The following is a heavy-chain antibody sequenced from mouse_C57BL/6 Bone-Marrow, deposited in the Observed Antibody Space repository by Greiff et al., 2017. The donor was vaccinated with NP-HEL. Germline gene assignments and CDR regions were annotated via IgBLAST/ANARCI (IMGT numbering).Heavy chain of an antibody. D-gene: IGHD6-1*01. CDR3: AKPSYRGAMDY. CDR1: GYTFTSYW. V-gene: IGHV1-64*01. CDR2: IHPNSGST. J-gene: IGHJ4*01. Sequence: QVQLQQPGAELVKPGASVKLSCKASGYTFTSYWMHWVKQRPGQGLEWIGMIHPNSGSTNYNEKFKSEATLTVDKSSSTAYMQLSSLTSEDSAVYYCAKPSYRGAMDYWGQGTSVTVSS.